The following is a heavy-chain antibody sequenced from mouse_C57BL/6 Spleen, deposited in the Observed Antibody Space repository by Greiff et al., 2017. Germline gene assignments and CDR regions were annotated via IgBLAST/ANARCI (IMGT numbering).Heavy chain of an antibody. CDR3: ARNGNYGEYYAMDY. V-gene: IGHV1-72*01. CDR2: IDPNSGGT. D-gene: IGHD2-1*01. CDR1: GYTFTSSW. J-gene: IGHJ4*01. Sequence: QVQLQQPGAELVKPGASVKLSCKASGYTFTSSWMHWVKQRPGRGLEWLGRIDPNSGGTKYNEKFKSKATLTVDKPSSTAYMQLSSLTSEDSAVYYCARNGNYGEYYAMDYWGQGTSVTVSS.